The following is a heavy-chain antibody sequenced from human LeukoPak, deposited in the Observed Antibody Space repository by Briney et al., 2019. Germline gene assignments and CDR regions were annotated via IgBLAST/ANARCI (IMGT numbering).Heavy chain of an antibody. D-gene: IGHD3-9*01. CDR3: ARGGLRYFDLCWFDP. V-gene: IGHV4-34*01. J-gene: IGHJ5*02. CDR1: GGSFSGYY. CDR2: INHSGST. Sequence: SETLSLTCAVYGGSFSGYYWSWIRQPPGKGLEWIGEINHSGSTNYNPSLKSRVTISVDTSKNQFSLKLSSVTAADTGVYYCARGGLRYFDLCWFDPWGQGTLVTVSS.